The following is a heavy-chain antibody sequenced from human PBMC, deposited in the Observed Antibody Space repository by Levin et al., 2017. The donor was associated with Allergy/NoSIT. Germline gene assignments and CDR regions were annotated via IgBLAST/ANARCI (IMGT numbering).Heavy chain of an antibody. V-gene: IGHV4-39*01. CDR1: GGSIGSSSYY. CDR2: IYYTGGT. D-gene: IGHD4-11*01. Sequence: PGGSLRLSCTVSGGSIGSSSYYWGWIRQPPGKGLEWIGSIYYTGGTYYNPSLKSRLTISVDTSKNQFSVKLTSVTAADTAVYYCARRFAASSNWDFDYWGQGSLVTVSS. J-gene: IGHJ4*02. CDR3: ARRFAASSNWDFDY.